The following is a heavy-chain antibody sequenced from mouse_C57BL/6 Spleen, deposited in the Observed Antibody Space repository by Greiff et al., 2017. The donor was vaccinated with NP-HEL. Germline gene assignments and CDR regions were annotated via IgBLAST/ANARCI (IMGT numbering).Heavy chain of an antibody. CDR2: IDPSDSET. CDR1: GYTFTSYW. J-gene: IGHJ3*01. D-gene: IGHD2-4*01. Sequence: QVQLKQPGAELVRPGSSVKLSCKASGYTFTSYWMHWVKQRPIQGLEWIGNIDPSDSETHYNQKFKDKATLTVDKSSSTAYMQLSSLTSEDSAVYYCARWDYDAFAYWGQGTLVTVSA. CDR3: ARWDYDAFAY. V-gene: IGHV1-52*01.